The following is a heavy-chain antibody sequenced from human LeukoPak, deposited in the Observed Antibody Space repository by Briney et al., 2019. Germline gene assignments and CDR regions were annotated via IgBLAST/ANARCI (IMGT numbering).Heavy chain of an antibody. J-gene: IGHJ5*02. V-gene: IGHV4-38-2*02. Sequence: KPSETLSLTCRVSGYAISSGYFWCWIRQPPGKGLEWIGTIYHSGSTYYNPSLKSRVTISVDTSKNQFSLKLSSVTAADTAVYYCARGYSSSWYFNWFDPWGQGTLVTVSS. D-gene: IGHD6-13*01. CDR3: ARGYSSSWYFNWFDP. CDR2: IYHSGST. CDR1: GYAISSGYF.